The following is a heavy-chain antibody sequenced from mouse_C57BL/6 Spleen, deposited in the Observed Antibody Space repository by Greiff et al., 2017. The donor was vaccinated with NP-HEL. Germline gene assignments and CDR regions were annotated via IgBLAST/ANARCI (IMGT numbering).Heavy chain of an antibody. CDR1: GFTFSSYG. CDR2: ISSGGSYT. D-gene: IGHD2-3*01. J-gene: IGHJ4*01. CDR3: ARHNGYYPKYYAMDY. V-gene: IGHV5-6*01. Sequence: EVKLMESGGDLVKPGGSLKLSCAASGFTFSSYGMSWVRQTPDKRLEWVATISSGGSYTYYPDSVKGRFTISRDNAKNTLYLQMSSLKSEDTAMYYCARHNGYYPKYYAMDYWGQGTSVTVSS.